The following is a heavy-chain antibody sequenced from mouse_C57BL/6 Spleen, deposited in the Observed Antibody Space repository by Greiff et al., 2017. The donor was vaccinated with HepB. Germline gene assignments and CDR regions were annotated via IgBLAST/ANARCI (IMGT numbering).Heavy chain of an antibody. Sequence: VQLQQSGTVLARPGASVKMSCKTSGYTFTSYWMHWVKQRPGQGLEWIGAIYPGNSDTSYNQKFKGKAKLTAVTSASTAYMELSSLTNEDSAVYYCTRDENYYGSSYAMDYWGQGTSVTVSS. J-gene: IGHJ4*01. CDR2: IYPGNSDT. CDR3: TRDENYYGSSYAMDY. V-gene: IGHV1-5*01. CDR1: GYTFTSYW. D-gene: IGHD1-1*01.